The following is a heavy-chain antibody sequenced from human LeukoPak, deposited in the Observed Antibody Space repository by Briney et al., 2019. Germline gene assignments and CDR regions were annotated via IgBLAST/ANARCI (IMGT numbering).Heavy chain of an antibody. V-gene: IGHV3-21*01. CDR3: ARDPGGFREPPSDY. CDR2: TSSSSSYI. D-gene: IGHD3-10*01. Sequence: GGSLRLSCAASGFTFSSYEMNWVRQAPGKGLEWVSSTSSSSSYIYYADSVKGRFTISRDNAKNSLYLQMNSLRAEDTAVYYCARDPGGFREPPSDYWGQGTLVTVSS. J-gene: IGHJ4*02. CDR1: GFTFSSYE.